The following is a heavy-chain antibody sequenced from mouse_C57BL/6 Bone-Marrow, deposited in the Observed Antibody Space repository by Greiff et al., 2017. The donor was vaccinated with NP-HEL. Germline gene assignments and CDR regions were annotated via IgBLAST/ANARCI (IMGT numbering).Heavy chain of an antibody. V-gene: IGHV8-8*01. CDR2: IWWDDDK. J-gene: IGHJ2*01. CDR1: GFSLSTFGMG. Sequence: QVTLKVSGPGILQPSQTLSLTCSFSGFSLSTFGMGVGWIRQPSGKGLEWLAHIWWDDDKYYNPALKRRLTISKDTSKHQVFLKIANVDTADTATYYCARMSNWDGGNFDYWGQGTTLTVSS. CDR3: ARMSNWDGGNFDY. D-gene: IGHD4-1*02.